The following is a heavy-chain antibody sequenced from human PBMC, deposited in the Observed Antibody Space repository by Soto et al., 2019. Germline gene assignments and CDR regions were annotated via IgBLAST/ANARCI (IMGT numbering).Heavy chain of an antibody. Sequence: SETLSLTCTVSGGSVSSGSYYWSWIRQPPGKGLEWIGYIYYSGSTNYNPSLKSRVTISVDTSKNQFSLKLSSVTAADTAVYYCARALVATRFYYYYGMDVWGHLTTVTVSS. J-gene: IGHJ6*01. CDR2: IYYSGST. CDR3: ARALVATRFYYYYGMDV. V-gene: IGHV4-61*01. CDR1: GGSVSSGSYY. D-gene: IGHD5-12*01.